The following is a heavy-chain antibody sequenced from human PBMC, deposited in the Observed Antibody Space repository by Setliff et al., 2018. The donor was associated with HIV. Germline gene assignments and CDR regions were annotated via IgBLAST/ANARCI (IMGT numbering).Heavy chain of an antibody. D-gene: IGHD3-22*01. V-gene: IGHV1-69*05. Sequence: KVSCKASGGTFSSYAISWVRQAPGQGLEWMGGIIPIFGTANYAQKFQGRVTMTRDTSISTAYMELSSLRSEDTAVYYCARGVIFSNGYSRDAFDMWGQGTMVTVSS. J-gene: IGHJ3*02. CDR3: ARGVIFSNGYSRDAFDM. CDR1: GGTFSSYA. CDR2: IIPIFGTA.